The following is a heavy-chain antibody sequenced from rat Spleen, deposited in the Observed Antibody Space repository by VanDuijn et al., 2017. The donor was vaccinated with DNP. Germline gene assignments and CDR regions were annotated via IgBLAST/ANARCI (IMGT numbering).Heavy chain of an antibody. D-gene: IGHD5-1*01. J-gene: IGHJ2*01. Sequence: QVQLKESGPGLVQPSQTLSLTCTVSGFSLTSYGVHWVRQPPGTGLEWIAAITSGGSKHYNSALESRLSISRDTSQSQVFLKMNSLQTEDTAIYYCTRASLGAYDYWGQGVMVTVSS. CDR1: GFSLTSYG. V-gene: IGHV2-4*01. CDR2: ITSGGSK. CDR3: TRASLGAYDY.